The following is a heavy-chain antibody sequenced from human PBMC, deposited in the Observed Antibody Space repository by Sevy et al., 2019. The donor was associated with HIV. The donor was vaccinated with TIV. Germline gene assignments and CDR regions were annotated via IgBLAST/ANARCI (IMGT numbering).Heavy chain of an antibody. CDR3: ARLGNVVVPAAADY. D-gene: IGHD2-2*01. Sequence: SETLSRTCTVSGGSISSSSYYWGWIRQPPGKGLEWIGSIYYSGSTYYNPSLKSRVTISVDTSKNQFSLKLSSVTAADTAVYYCARLGNVVVPAAADYWGQGTLVTVSS. J-gene: IGHJ4*02. CDR1: GGSISSSSYY. V-gene: IGHV4-39*01. CDR2: IYYSGST.